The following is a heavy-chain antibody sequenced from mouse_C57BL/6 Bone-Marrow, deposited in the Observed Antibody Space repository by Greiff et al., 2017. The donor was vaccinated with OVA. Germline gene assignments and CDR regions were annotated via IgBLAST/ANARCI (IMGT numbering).Heavy chain of an antibody. CDR2: IWSDGST. CDR3: ARHPSYYYGSSLYAMDY. Sequence: QVQLQQSGPGLVAPSQSLSITCTVSGFSLTSYGVHWVRQPPGKGLEWLVVIWSDGSTTYNSALKTRLSISKDNSKSQVFLKMNSLQTDDTAMYYCARHPSYYYGSSLYAMDYWGQGTSVTVSS. V-gene: IGHV2-6-1*01. CDR1: GFSLTSYG. J-gene: IGHJ4*01. D-gene: IGHD1-1*01.